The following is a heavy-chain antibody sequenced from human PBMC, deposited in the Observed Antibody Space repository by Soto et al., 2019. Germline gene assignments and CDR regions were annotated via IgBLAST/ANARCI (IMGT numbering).Heavy chain of an antibody. Sequence: GESLKISCKGSGYSFTSYWIGWVRQMPGKGLEWMGIIYPGDSDTRYSPSFQGQVTISADKSISTAYLQWSSLKASDTAMYYCARAPSEILAYCGGDCYRGWFDPWGQGTLVTVSS. CDR2: IYPGDSDT. J-gene: IGHJ5*02. V-gene: IGHV5-51*01. CDR1: GYSFTSYW. CDR3: ARAPSEILAYCGGDCYRGWFDP. D-gene: IGHD2-21*02.